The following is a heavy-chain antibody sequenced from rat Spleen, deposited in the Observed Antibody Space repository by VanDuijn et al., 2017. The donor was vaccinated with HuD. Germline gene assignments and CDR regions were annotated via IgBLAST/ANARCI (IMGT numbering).Heavy chain of an antibody. CDR3: ARDVGLGGVMDA. D-gene: IGHD4-1*01. V-gene: IGHV2-32*01. CDR2: IWGDGST. Sequence: QVQLKESGPGLVKPSETLSLTCTVSGFSLTSYHVSWVRQPPGKGLEGMGVIWGDGSTAYNSALKSRLSISRDTSKSQVFLKMTSLQTEDTATYYCARDVGLGGVMDAWGQGASVTVSS. CDR1: GFSLTSYH. J-gene: IGHJ4*01.